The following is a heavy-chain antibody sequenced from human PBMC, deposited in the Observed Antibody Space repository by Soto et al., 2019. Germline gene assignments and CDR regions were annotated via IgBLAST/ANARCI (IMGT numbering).Heavy chain of an antibody. D-gene: IGHD3-16*02. J-gene: IGHJ4*02. Sequence: QVQLRESGPGLVKPSGPLSLTCTVSGGSISSGYWWSWVRQPPGKGLEWIGEMYHSGSTNYNPSLRGRVTMSVHKPKKQFSRKLNSVTAADTAVYDCASFIVKNALFDYWGQGTLVIVSS. CDR3: ASFIVKNALFDY. V-gene: IGHV4-4*02. CDR1: GGSISSGYW. CDR2: MYHSGST.